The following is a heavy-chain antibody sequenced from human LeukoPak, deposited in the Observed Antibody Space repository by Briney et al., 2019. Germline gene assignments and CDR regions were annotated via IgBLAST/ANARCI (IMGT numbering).Heavy chain of an antibody. D-gene: IGHD3-10*01. CDR1: GGSFSGYY. CDR2: INHSGST. V-gene: IGHV4-34*01. CDR3: ASPGSGRDAFDI. Sequence: SETLSLTCAVYGGSFSGYYWSWIRQPPGKGLEWIGEINHSGSTNYNPSLKSRVTISVDTSKNQFSLKLSSVTAADTAVYYCASPGSGRDAFDIWGQGTMVTVSS. J-gene: IGHJ3*02.